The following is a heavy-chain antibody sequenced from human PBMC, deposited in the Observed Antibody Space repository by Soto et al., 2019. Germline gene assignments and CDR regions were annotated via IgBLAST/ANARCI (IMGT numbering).Heavy chain of an antibody. J-gene: IGHJ4*02. Sequence: GESLKISCKGSGYSFTSYWIGWVRQMPGKGLEWMGIIYPGDSDTRYSPSFQGQVTISADKSISTAYLHWSSLKASDTAMYYCAAYTSSSGSHFDHWGQGTLVTVSS. D-gene: IGHD6-6*01. CDR1: GYSFTSYW. CDR2: IYPGDSDT. CDR3: AAYTSSSGSHFDH. V-gene: IGHV5-51*01.